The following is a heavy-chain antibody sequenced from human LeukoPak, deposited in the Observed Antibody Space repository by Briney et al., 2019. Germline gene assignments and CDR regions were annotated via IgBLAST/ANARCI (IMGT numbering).Heavy chain of an antibody. CDR1: GFTFDDYG. Sequence: PGGSLRLSCAASGFTFDDYGMHWVRQAPGKGLEWVAVISYDGSNKYYADSVKGRFTISRDNSKNTLYLQMNSLRAEDTAVYYCATRDFWSGSDAFDIWGQGTMVTVSS. CDR3: ATRDFWSGSDAFDI. J-gene: IGHJ3*02. V-gene: IGHV3-30*03. CDR2: ISYDGSNK. D-gene: IGHD3-3*01.